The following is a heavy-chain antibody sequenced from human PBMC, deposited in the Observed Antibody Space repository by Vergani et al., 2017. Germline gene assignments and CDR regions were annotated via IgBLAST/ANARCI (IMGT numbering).Heavy chain of an antibody. D-gene: IGHD4-17*01. CDR1: GFTFSNAW. CDR2: IKSKTDGGTT. J-gene: IGHJ4*02. CDR3: TTLPHDYGDPYYFDY. Sequence: EVQLVESGGGLVKPGGSLRLSCAASGFTFSNAWMSWVRQAPGKGLEWVGRIKSKTDGGTTDYAAPVKGGFTISRDDSKNTLYLQMNSLKTEDTAVYYCTTLPHDYGDPYYFDYWGQGTLVTVSS. V-gene: IGHV3-15*01.